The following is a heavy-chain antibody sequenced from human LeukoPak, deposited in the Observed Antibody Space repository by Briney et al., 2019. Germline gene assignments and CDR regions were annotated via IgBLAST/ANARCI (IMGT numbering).Heavy chain of an antibody. V-gene: IGHV3-15*07. J-gene: IGHJ4*02. Sequence: GGSLRLSCAASGFTFSNAWMNWVRQAPGKGLEWVGRIKSKTDGGTTDYAAPVKGRFTISRDDSKNTLYLQMNSLKTEDTDVYYCTTDPDYYGSGSYWGPYYFDYWGQGTLVTVSS. CDR2: IKSKTDGGTT. CDR1: GFTFSNAW. D-gene: IGHD3-10*01. CDR3: TTDPDYYGSGSYWGPYYFDY.